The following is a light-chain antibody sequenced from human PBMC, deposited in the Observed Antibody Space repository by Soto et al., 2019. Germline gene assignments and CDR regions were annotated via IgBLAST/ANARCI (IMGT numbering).Light chain of an antibody. CDR2: GAS. J-gene: IGKJ1*01. Sequence: DIQMTQSPSTLSASVGDRVTITCRDSQTIDRWLAWYQQKPGKAPNLLIYGASSLESGVPSRFSGSGSGTEFTLTISILRPDDFATYYCLHYNSYPWTFGQGTMVEIK. V-gene: IGKV1-5*03. CDR3: LHYNSYPWT. CDR1: QTIDRW.